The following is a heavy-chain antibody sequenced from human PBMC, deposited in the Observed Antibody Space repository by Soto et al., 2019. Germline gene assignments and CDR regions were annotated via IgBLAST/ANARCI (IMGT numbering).Heavy chain of an antibody. Sequence: GGSLRLSCAASGFTFSIYAMSWFRQAPGKGLEWVSAISGSGGSTYYADSVKGRFTISRDNSKNTLYLQMNSLRAEDTAVYYCAKTPWLYYDEDCWGQGTLVTVSS. CDR2: ISGSGGST. D-gene: IGHD3-22*01. J-gene: IGHJ4*02. CDR1: GFTFSIYA. CDR3: AKTPWLYYDEDC. V-gene: IGHV3-23*01.